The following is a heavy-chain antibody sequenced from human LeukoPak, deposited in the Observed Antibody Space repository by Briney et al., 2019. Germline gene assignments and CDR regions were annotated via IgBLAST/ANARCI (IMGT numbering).Heavy chain of an antibody. Sequence: GASVKVSCKASGYTFTGYYMHWVRQAPGQGLEWMGWINPNSGGTNYAQKFQGRVTMTRDTSISTAYMELSRLRSDDTAVYYCARRVGATTHWFDPWGQGTLVTVSS. CDR3: ARRVGATTHWFDP. J-gene: IGHJ5*02. CDR1: GYTFTGYY. CDR2: INPNSGGT. V-gene: IGHV1-2*02. D-gene: IGHD1-26*01.